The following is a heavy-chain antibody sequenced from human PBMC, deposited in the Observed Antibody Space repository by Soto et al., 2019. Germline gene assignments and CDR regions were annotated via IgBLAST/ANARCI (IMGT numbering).Heavy chain of an antibody. Sequence: QVQLVQSGAEVKKPGASVKVSRKASGYTFTSYGISWVRQAPGQGLEWMGWISAYNGNTNYAQKLQGRVTMTTDTSTSTAYMELRSLRSDDTAVYYCARDRGRYFDWLGRYYYYGMDVWGQGTTVTVSS. CDR1: GYTFTSYG. CDR3: ARDRGRYFDWLGRYYYYGMDV. V-gene: IGHV1-18*01. CDR2: ISAYNGNT. D-gene: IGHD3-9*01. J-gene: IGHJ6*02.